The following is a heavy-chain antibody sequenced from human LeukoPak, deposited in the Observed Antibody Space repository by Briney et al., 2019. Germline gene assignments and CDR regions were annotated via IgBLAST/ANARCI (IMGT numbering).Heavy chain of an antibody. CDR2: IYTSGTI. CDR3: ARFIAAAGMNGFDY. Sequence: KSSETLSLTCTVSGGSISSYYWSWIRQPAGTALEWIGRIYTSGTITYNPSLKSRVTMSVDTSKNQFSLKLSSVTAADTAVYYCARFIAAAGMNGFDYWGQGTLVTVSS. V-gene: IGHV4-4*07. D-gene: IGHD6-13*01. J-gene: IGHJ4*02. CDR1: GGSISSYY.